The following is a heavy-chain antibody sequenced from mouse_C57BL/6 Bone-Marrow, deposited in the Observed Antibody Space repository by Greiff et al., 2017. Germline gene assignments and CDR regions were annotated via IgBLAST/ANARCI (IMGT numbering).Heavy chain of an antibody. CDR3: ARKGLWGRNWYFDV. CDR2: IWTGGGT. CDR1: GFSLTSYA. J-gene: IGHJ1*03. D-gene: IGHD3-1*01. Sequence: VKLVESGPGLVAPSQSLSITCTVSGFSLTSYAISWVRQPPGKGLEWLGVIWTGGGTNYNSALKSRLSISKDNSKSQVFLKMNSLQTDDTARYYCARKGLWGRNWYFDVWGTGTTVTVSS. V-gene: IGHV2-9-1*01.